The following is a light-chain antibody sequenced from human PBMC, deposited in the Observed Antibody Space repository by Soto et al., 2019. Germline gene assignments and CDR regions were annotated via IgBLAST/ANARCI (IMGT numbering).Light chain of an antibody. V-gene: IGLV1-40*01. CDR2: GNS. CDR1: RTNIGAGYD. Sequence: QSVLTQPPSVSGAPGQRVTISCTGSRTNIGAGYDVHWYQHLPGTTPKLLIYGNSNRPSGVPDRFSGSKSGTSASLPITGLQTEDEADYYCQSYDSSLSYFFGTGTKVTVL. CDR3: QSYDSSLSYF. J-gene: IGLJ1*01.